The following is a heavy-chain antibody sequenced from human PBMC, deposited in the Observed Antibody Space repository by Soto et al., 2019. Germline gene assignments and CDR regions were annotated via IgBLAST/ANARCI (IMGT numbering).Heavy chain of an antibody. D-gene: IGHD6-6*01. Sequence: QVQLQESGPGLVKPSQTLSLTCTVSGGSISSGGYYWSWIRQHPGKGLEWIGYIYYSGSTYYNPSLKSRVTISVDTSKRQFSLKLSSVTAADTAVFYCARQGEHSSSYFFDSWGQGTLVTVSS. CDR2: IYYSGST. J-gene: IGHJ4*02. CDR3: ARQGEHSSSYFFDS. CDR1: GGSISSGGYY. V-gene: IGHV4-31*03.